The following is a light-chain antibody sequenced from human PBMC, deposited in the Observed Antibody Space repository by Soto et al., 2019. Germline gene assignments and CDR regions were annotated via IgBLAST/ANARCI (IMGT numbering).Light chain of an antibody. Sequence: QAVVTQEPSLTVSPGGTVTLTCGSSTGAVTSNHHPYWFQQKAGQAPRTLIYDTSNKHSWTPARFSGSLLGDKADLTLSGAQPEEEAQYYCLLSYNAARVFGGGTKVTVL. V-gene: IGLV7-46*01. J-gene: IGLJ2*01. CDR1: TGAVTSNHH. CDR2: DTS. CDR3: LLSYNAARV.